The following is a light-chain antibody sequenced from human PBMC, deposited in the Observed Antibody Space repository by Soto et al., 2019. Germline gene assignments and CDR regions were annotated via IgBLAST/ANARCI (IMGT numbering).Light chain of an antibody. CDR3: QQSYSTPRT. Sequence: DIVMTQSPDSLAVSLGERATINCKSSQSLLHRRDNNNYLAWYQQKPGQPPKLLLYWASTRESGVPDRFSGSGSGTDFSLTISSLQPEDFATYYCQQSYSTPRTFGQGTKVEIK. CDR2: WAS. J-gene: IGKJ2*02. V-gene: IGKV4-1*01. CDR1: QSLLHRRDNNNY.